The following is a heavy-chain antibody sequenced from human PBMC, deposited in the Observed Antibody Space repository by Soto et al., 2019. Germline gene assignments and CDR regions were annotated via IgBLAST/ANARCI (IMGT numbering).Heavy chain of an antibody. J-gene: IGHJ4*02. Sequence: GGSLRLSCAASGFAFRNYAMGWVRQAPGKGLEWVSSISTSIDATYYADSVKGRFTISRDDSKNTLYLQMNSLRAEDSAVYYCAKDRTVAARNFDYWGQGTQVTVSS. CDR1: GFAFRNYA. CDR3: AKDRTVAARNFDY. CDR2: ISTSIDAT. D-gene: IGHD6-6*01. V-gene: IGHV3-23*01.